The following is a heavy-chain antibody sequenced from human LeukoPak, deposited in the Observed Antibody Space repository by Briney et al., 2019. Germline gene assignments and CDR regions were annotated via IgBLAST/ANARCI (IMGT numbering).Heavy chain of an antibody. V-gene: IGHV3-7*01. CDR3: ARERIVGVRSYSFDY. J-gene: IGHJ4*02. CDR2: IKQDGSEK. Sequence: GGSLRLSCAASGFTFSSYWMSWVRQAPGKGLEWVANIKQDGSEKYYVDSVKGRFTISRDNAKNSLYLQMNSLRAEDTAVYYCARERIVGVRSYSFDYWGQGTLVTVSS. CDR1: GFTFSSYW. D-gene: IGHD1-26*01.